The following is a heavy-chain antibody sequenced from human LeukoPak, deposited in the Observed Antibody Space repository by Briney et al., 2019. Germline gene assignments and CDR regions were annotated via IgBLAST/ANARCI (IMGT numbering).Heavy chain of an antibody. J-gene: IGHJ4*02. D-gene: IGHD2-15*01. V-gene: IGHV3-48*03. CDR3: AKAGIVVVVAAIYY. CDR1: GFTFSSYE. Sequence: PGGSLRLSCAASGFTFSSYEMNWVRQAPGKGLEWVSYISSSGSTIYYADSVKGRFTISRDNAKNSLYLQMNSLRAEDTAVYYCAKAGIVVVVAAIYYWGQGTLVTVSS. CDR2: ISSSGSTI.